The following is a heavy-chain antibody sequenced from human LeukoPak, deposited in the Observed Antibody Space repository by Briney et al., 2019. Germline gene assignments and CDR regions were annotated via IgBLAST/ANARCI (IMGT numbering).Heavy chain of an antibody. Sequence: ASVKVSCKASGGTFSSYAISWVRQAPGQGLEWMGGIIPIFGTANYAQKFQGRVTITADKSTSTAYMELSSLRSEDTAVYYCASNYYDSSGQGWFDPWGQGTLVTVSS. J-gene: IGHJ5*02. D-gene: IGHD3-22*01. CDR3: ASNYYDSSGQGWFDP. CDR2: IIPIFGTA. CDR1: GGTFSSYA. V-gene: IGHV1-69*06.